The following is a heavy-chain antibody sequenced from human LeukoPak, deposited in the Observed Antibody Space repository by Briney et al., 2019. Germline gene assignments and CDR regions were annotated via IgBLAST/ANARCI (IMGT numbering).Heavy chain of an antibody. CDR1: GFTFRTYA. D-gene: IGHD2-15*01. CDR2: ISGGGGST. CDR3: ATHLLGYCSDDRCYSDDQPFDD. J-gene: IGHJ4*02. V-gene: IGHV3-23*01. Sequence: HPGGSLRLSCAASGFTFRTYAMSWVRQAPGKGLEWVSFISGGGGSTHLADSVKGRFIISRDNSKNTVFLQMNNLRAEDTAIYYCATHLLGYCSDDRCYSDDQPFDDWGQGTLVTVSS.